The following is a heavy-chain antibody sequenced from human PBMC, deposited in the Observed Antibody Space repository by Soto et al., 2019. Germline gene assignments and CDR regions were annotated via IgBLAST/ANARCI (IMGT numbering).Heavy chain of an antibody. CDR1: GFTFHDYA. V-gene: IGHV3-9*01. Sequence: GGSLRLSXEASGFTFHDYAMHWIRQAPGKGLEWVSGISWNSFSIGYADSVKGRFTISRDNAKNFLYLQMDSLRTEDTAMYYCAKGVTTATPVDSWGQGTLVTVSS. D-gene: IGHD4-17*01. CDR2: ISWNSFSI. CDR3: AKGVTTATPVDS. J-gene: IGHJ4*02.